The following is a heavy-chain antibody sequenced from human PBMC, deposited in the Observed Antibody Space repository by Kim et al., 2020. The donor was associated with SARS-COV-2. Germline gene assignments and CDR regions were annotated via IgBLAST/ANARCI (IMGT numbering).Heavy chain of an antibody. J-gene: IGHJ4*02. D-gene: IGHD6-13*01. CDR3: ARPIAAAGPPFDY. V-gene: IGHV4-39*01. Sequence: YTPSLKSRVTISVDTSKNQFSLKLSSVTAADTAVYYCARPIAAAGPPFDYWGQGTLVTVSS.